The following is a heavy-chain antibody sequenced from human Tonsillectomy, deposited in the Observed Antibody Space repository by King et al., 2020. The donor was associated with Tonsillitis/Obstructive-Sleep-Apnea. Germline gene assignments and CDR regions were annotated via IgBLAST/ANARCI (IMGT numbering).Heavy chain of an antibody. J-gene: IGHJ4*02. CDR2: ISDSNSYT. Sequence: QVQLVESGGGLVKPGGSLRLSCAASGFTFSDYYMSWIRQAPGKGLEWVSYISDSNSYTNYADSVKGRFTISRDTAMNSLYLQMNSLRAEDTAVYYCARIVSGGYLGADYWGQGTLVTVSS. CDR3: ARIVSGGYLGADY. V-gene: IGHV3-11*06. CDR1: GFTFSDYY. D-gene: IGHD1-26*01.